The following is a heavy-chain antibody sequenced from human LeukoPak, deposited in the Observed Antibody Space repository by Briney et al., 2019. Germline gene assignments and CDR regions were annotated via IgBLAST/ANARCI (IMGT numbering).Heavy chain of an antibody. J-gene: IGHJ4*02. CDR3: ARVLHDYGDYGVVY. CDR1: GGSISSSSYY. CDR2: IYYSGST. Sequence: PSETLSLTCTVSGGSISSSSYYWGWIHQPPGKGLEWIGSIYYSGSTYYNPSLKSRVTISVDTSKNQFSLKLSSVTAADTAVYYCARVLHDYGDYGVVYWGQGTLVTVSS. D-gene: IGHD4-17*01. V-gene: IGHV4-39*07.